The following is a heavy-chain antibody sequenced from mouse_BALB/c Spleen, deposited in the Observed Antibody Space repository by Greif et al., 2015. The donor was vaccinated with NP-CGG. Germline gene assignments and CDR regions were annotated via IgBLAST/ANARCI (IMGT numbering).Heavy chain of an antibody. CDR2: ISSGGSYT. J-gene: IGHJ4*01. CDR1: GFTFSSYT. D-gene: IGHD1-3*01. CDR3: TNSYYAMDY. Sequence: EVQVVESGGGLVKPGGSLKLSCAASGFTFSSYTMSWVRQTPEKRLEWVATISSGGSYTYYPDSVKGRFTISRDNAKNTLYLQMSSLKSEDTAMYYCTNSYYAMDYWGQGTSVTVSS. V-gene: IGHV5-6-4*01.